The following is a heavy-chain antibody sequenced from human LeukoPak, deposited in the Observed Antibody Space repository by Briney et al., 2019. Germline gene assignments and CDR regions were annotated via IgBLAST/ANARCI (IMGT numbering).Heavy chain of an antibody. V-gene: IGHV1-18*04. Sequence: GASVKVSCKASGYTFTGYYMHWVRQAPGQGLEWMGWISAYNGNTNYAQKLQGRVTMTRDMSTSTVYMELSSLRSEDTAVYYCARGQQWLVFRTGGYYMDVWGKGTTVTVSS. CDR2: ISAYNGNT. D-gene: IGHD6-19*01. CDR3: ARGQQWLVFRTGGYYMDV. CDR1: GYTFTGYY. J-gene: IGHJ6*03.